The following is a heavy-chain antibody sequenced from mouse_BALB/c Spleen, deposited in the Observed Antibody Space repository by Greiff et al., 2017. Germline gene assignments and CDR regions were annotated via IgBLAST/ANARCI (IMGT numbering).Heavy chain of an antibody. CDR1: GYTFTSYW. CDR3: TRTGYDGAY. Sequence: VKLQQPGAELVKPGASVKMSCKASGYTFTSYWMHWVKQRPGQGLEWIGVIDPSDSYTSYNQKFKGKATLTVDTSSSTAYMQLSSLTSEDSAVYYCTRTGYDGAYWGQGTLVTVSA. V-gene: IGHV1S127*01. D-gene: IGHD2-14*01. CDR2: IDPSDSYT. J-gene: IGHJ3*01.